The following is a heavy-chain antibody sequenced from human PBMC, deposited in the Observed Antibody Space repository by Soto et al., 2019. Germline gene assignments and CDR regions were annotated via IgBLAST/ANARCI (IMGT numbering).Heavy chain of an antibody. Sequence: GESLKIFCKGSGYSLTSYWIGWVRQMPGKGLEWMGIIYPGDSDTRYSPSFQGQVTISADKSISTAYLQWSSLKASDTAMYYCARSGEAMVNYYHYGMDVWGQGTTVTVSS. CDR1: GYSLTSYW. CDR3: ARSGEAMVNYYHYGMDV. CDR2: IYPGDSDT. J-gene: IGHJ6*02. V-gene: IGHV5-51*01. D-gene: IGHD5-18*01.